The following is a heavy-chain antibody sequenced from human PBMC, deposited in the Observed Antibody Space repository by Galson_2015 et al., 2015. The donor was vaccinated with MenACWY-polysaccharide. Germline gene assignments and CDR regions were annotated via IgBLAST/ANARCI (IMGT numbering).Heavy chain of an antibody. J-gene: IGHJ4*02. CDR2: ISSNGGST. D-gene: IGHD2-2*01. CDR3: AEQYCSTTSCFGLDY. CDR1: GFTFSSYG. Sequence: SLRLSCAASGFTFSSYGMHWVRQAPGKGLEYVSAISSNGGSTYYGDSVKGRFTVSRDNAKNSLYLQMNSLRDEDTAVYYCAEQYCSTTSCFGLDYWGQGSLVTVSS. V-gene: IGHV3-64*02.